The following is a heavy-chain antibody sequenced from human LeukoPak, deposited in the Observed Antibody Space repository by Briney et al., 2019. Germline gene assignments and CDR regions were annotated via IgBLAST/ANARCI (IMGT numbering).Heavy chain of an antibody. CDR2: IYSGGTT. V-gene: IGHV3-53*01. J-gene: IGHJ4*02. CDR1: GFTVSNNY. Sequence: GGPLRLSCAASGFTVSNNYMTWVRQAPGEGLEWVSVIYSGGTTFYTDSAKGRFTISRDSSKNTLYLQMNSLRVEDTAVYYCARDRGGYCTSTSCQKPLDYWGQGTLVTVSS. CDR3: ARDRGGYCTSTSCQKPLDY. D-gene: IGHD2-2*01.